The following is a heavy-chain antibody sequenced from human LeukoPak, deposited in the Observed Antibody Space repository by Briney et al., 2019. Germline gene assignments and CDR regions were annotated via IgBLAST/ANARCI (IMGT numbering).Heavy chain of an antibody. V-gene: IGHV1-2*02. CDR2: INPNSGGK. CDR1: GFTFTSYD. J-gene: IGHJ3*02. Sequence: GGSVKVSCKASGFTFTSYDMHWVRQAPGKGLEWMGCINPNSGGKNYAHKVQGRVTMTRDTSNSTAYLELNRLRFDDTAVYYCSRGDCSGGSCYLDAFDIWGQGTMVTVSS. CDR3: SRGDCSGGSCYLDAFDI. D-gene: IGHD2-15*01.